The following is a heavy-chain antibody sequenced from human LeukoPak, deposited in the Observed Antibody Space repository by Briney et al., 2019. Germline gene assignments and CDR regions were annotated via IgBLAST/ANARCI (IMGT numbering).Heavy chain of an antibody. CDR1: GFTFSSYG. J-gene: IGHJ6*03. Sequence: GRSLRLSCAASGFTFSSYGMHWVRQAPGKGLEWVAVIWYDGSNKYYADSVKGRFTISRDNSKNTLYLQMNSLRAEDTAVYYCAKAGDYYYYYMDVWGKGTTVTASS. CDR2: IWYDGSNK. CDR3: AKAGDYYYYYMDV. V-gene: IGHV3-33*06. D-gene: IGHD1-14*01.